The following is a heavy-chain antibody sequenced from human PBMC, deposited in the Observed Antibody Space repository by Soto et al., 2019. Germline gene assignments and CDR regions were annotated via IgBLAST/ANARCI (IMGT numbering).Heavy chain of an antibody. Sequence: PGGSLRLSCAASGFTFGSYSMNWVRQAPGKGLEWVSYISSSSSTIYYADSVKGRFTISRDNAKNSLYLQMNSLRDEDTAVHYCARAGYSSGLNYFDYWGQGTLVTVSS. CDR3: ARAGYSSGLNYFDY. V-gene: IGHV3-48*02. CDR2: ISSSSSTI. D-gene: IGHD6-19*01. J-gene: IGHJ4*02. CDR1: GFTFGSYS.